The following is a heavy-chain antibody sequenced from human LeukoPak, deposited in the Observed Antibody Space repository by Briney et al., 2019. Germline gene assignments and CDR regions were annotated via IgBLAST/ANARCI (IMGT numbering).Heavy chain of an antibody. V-gene: IGHV3-21*06. CDR2: MSSGGSYI. Sequence: GGSLRLSCAASGFTFSSYAMTWVRQAPGKGLEWVSSMSSGGSYIYYADSVRGRFTISRDNAKDSLFLLMDSLRVEDTAVYYCARGRPTGSPRRFVGQWGQGTLVTVSS. D-gene: IGHD2-15*01. J-gene: IGHJ4*02. CDR1: GFTFSSYA. CDR3: ARGRPTGSPRRFVGQ.